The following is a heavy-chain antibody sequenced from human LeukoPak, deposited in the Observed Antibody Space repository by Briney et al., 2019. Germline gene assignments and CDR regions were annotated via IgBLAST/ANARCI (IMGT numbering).Heavy chain of an antibody. CDR1: GFTFSTYT. Sequence: GRSLRLSCAASGFTFSTYTMHWVRQAPSKGLEWVAVILYDGSNEHYTDSVRGRFTISRDNPKNTLWLQMNSLTADDTAVYYCARGEFSGLDYWGQGTLVTVSS. CDR3: ARGEFSGLDY. J-gene: IGHJ4*02. V-gene: IGHV3-30-3*01. CDR2: ILYDGSNE. D-gene: IGHD5-12*01.